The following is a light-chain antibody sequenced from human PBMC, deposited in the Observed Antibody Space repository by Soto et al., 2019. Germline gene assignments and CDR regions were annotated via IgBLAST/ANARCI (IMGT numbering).Light chain of an antibody. CDR3: CSYAGSSTLNVV. J-gene: IGLJ2*01. CDR1: SSDVGSYNL. Sequence: QAASVSGSPGQSITISCTGTSSDVGSYNLVSWYQQHPGKAPKLMIYEGSKRPSGVSNRFSGSKSGNTASLTISGLQAEDEADYYCCSYAGSSTLNVVFGGGTKLTVL. CDR2: EGS. V-gene: IGLV2-23*03.